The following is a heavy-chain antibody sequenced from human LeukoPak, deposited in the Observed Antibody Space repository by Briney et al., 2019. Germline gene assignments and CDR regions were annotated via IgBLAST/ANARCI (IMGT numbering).Heavy chain of an antibody. D-gene: IGHD6-25*01. CDR3: ARRSAAKDAFDI. Sequence: PGGSLRLSCAASGFPFSDYVMHWVRQAPGKGLEWVSVIRYDGNNKYCADSVKGRFTISRDNSKNTLYLQMNSLRAEDTAVYYCARRSAAKDAFDIWGQGTMVTVSS. J-gene: IGHJ3*02. CDR1: GFPFSDYV. CDR2: IRYDGNNK. V-gene: IGHV3-30*19.